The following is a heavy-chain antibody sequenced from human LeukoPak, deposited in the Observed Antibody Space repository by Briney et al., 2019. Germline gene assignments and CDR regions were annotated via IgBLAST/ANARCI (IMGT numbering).Heavy chain of an antibody. V-gene: IGHV4-4*07. CDR3: ARESRDYYGSWKLDY. CDR1: GGSISSYY. J-gene: IGHJ4*02. CDR2: IYTSGST. Sequence: SETLSLTCTVSGGSISSYYWSWLRQPAGKGLEGIGRIYTSGSTNYNPSLKSRVTMSVDTSKNQFSLKLSSVTAADTAVYYCARESRDYYGSWKLDYWGQGTLVTVSS. D-gene: IGHD3-10*01.